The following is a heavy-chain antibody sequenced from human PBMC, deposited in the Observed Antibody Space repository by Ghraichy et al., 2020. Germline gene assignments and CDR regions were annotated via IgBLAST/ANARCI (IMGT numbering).Heavy chain of an antibody. D-gene: IGHD4-17*01. Sequence: GGSLRLSCAASGFTFSRHWMSWVRQAPGKGLEWVASIKSDGSDIFYVDSVKGRFTISRDNAKNSVSLEMNSLRVEDTAVYYCARDPYGDYKYGGTDYWGQGTVVSVSS. CDR2: IKSDGSDI. J-gene: IGHJ4*02. V-gene: IGHV3-7*01. CDR1: GFTFSRHW. CDR3: ARDPYGDYKYGGTDY.